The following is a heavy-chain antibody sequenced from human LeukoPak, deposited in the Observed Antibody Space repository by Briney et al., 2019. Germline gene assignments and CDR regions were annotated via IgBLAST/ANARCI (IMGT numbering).Heavy chain of an antibody. V-gene: IGHV4-39*07. Sequence: SETLSLTCTVSGASISSSSYYWGWIRQPPGKGLEWIGTIYYSGSTYYKSSLKSRVTISADTSKNQFSLKLRSVTAADTAVYYCARGMITMIWGVTVQKGPPEDYYYMDVWGKGTMVTVSS. CDR1: GASISSSSYY. CDR2: IYYSGST. CDR3: ARGMITMIWGVTVQKGPPEDYYYMDV. D-gene: IGHD3-10*01. J-gene: IGHJ6*03.